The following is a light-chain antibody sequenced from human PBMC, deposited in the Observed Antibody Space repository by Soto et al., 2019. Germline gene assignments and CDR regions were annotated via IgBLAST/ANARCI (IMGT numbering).Light chain of an antibody. V-gene: IGKV3-15*01. Sequence: EKVMTQSPATLSVSPGERATLSCRASQSVNSNLAWYQQKPGHAPSLLMYNVSTRATGFPARFSGSGSGTEFTLTISSLQSEDSAIYYCQQYNTLNTFGQGTKVDIK. CDR3: QQYNTLNT. CDR2: NVS. J-gene: IGKJ2*01. CDR1: QSVNSN.